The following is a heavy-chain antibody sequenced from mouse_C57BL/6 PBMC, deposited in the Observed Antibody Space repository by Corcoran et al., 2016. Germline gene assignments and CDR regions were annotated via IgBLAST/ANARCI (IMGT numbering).Heavy chain of an antibody. V-gene: IGHV9-3*01. CDR1: GYTFTTYG. Sequence: QIQLVQSGPELKKPGETVKISCKASGYTFTTYGMGWVKQAPGKGLKWMGWINTYSGVPTYADDFKGRFAFSLETSASTAYLQINNLKNEDTATYFCARTHYGSRYYFDYWGQGTTLTVSS. D-gene: IGHD1-1*01. CDR3: ARTHYGSRYYFDY. J-gene: IGHJ2*01. CDR2: INTYSGVP.